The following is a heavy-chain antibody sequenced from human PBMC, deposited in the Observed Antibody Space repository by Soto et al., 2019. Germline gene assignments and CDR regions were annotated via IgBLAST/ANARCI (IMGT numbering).Heavy chain of an antibody. CDR3: AKQVRDGTSSPYYFDY. Sequence: GGSLRLSCAASGFTFSSYAMSWVRQAPGKGLEWVSAISGSGGSTYYADSVKGRFTISRDNSKNTLYLQMNSLRAEDTAVYYCAKQVRDGTSSPYYFDYWGQGTLVTVSS. V-gene: IGHV3-23*01. CDR2: ISGSGGST. CDR1: GFTFSSYA. D-gene: IGHD6-6*01. J-gene: IGHJ4*02.